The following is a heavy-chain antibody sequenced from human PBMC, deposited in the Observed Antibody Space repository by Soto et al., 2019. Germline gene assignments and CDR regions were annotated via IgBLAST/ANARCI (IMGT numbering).Heavy chain of an antibody. CDR3: AKQVRDGTSSPYYFDY. Sequence: GGSLRLSCAASGFTFSSYAMSWVRQAPGKGLEWVSAISGSGGSTYYADSVKGRFTISRDNSKNTLYLQMNSLRAEDTAVYYCAKQVRDGTSSPYYFDYWGQGTLVTVSS. V-gene: IGHV3-23*01. CDR2: ISGSGGST. CDR1: GFTFSSYA. D-gene: IGHD6-6*01. J-gene: IGHJ4*02.